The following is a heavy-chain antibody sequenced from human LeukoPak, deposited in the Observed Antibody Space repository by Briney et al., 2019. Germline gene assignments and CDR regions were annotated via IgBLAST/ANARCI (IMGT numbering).Heavy chain of an antibody. V-gene: IGHV4-59*01. D-gene: IGHD6-13*01. Sequence: SSETLSLTCTVSGGSISSYYWSWIRQPPGKGLEWIGYIYYSGSTNYNPSLKSRVTISVDTSKNQFSLKLSSVTAADTAVYYCASQAFSSSDAFDIWGQGTMVTVSS. CDR3: ASQAFSSSDAFDI. CDR1: GGSISSYY. CDR2: IYYSGST. J-gene: IGHJ3*02.